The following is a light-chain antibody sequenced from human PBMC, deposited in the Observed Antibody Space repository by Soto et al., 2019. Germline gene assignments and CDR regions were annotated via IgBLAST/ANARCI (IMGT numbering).Light chain of an antibody. CDR3: QHRSNWPIFT. CDR2: DAA. CDR1: QSVSDF. V-gene: IGKV3-11*01. Sequence: IVLTQSPGTLSLFPGERATLSCRASQSVSDFLAWYQQKPGQAPRLLIYDAAKRAPGIPARFSGSGSGTDFTLTISSLEPEDSAVYYCQHRSNWPIFTFVPGTKV. J-gene: IGKJ3*01.